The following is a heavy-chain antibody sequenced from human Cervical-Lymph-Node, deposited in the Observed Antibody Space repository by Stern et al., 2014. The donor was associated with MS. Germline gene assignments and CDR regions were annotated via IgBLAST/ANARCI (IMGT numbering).Heavy chain of an antibody. V-gene: IGHV3-23*04. CDR2: ISTSGAGT. CDR3: AKASRTSMFDY. J-gene: IGHJ4*02. D-gene: IGHD2/OR15-2a*01. Sequence: EMQLVESGGGLEQPGGSLRLSCAASGFTFSNHAMNWVRQAPGKGLEWISTISTSGAGTYYADSVTGRFTIARDSSKDTVFLQMSNLRVEDTAVYYCAKASRTSMFDYWGQGTLVTVSS. CDR1: GFTFSNHA.